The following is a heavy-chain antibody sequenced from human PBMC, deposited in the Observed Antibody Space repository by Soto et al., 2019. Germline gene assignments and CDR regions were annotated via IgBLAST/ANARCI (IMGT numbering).Heavy chain of an antibody. CDR1: GFTFSSYA. Sequence: QVQLVESGGGVVQPGRSLRLSCAASGFTFSSYAMHWVRQAPGKGLEWVAVISYDGSNKYYADSVKGRFTISRDNSKNTVYLQMNSLRAEDTAVYYCARGQDGDFDYWGQGTLVTVSS. J-gene: IGHJ4*02. V-gene: IGHV3-30-3*01. CDR2: ISYDGSNK. CDR3: ARGQDGDFDY. D-gene: IGHD4-17*01.